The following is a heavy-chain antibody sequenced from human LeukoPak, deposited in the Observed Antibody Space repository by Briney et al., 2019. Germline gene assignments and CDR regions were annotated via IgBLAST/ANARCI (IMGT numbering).Heavy chain of an antibody. Sequence: GGSLRLSCAASGFTFSSYNMNWVRQAPGKGLEWVSSISSSSSYIYYADSVKGRFTISRDNAKNSLYLQMNSLRAEDTAVYYCARDHRDTAMPFDYWGQGTLVTVS. J-gene: IGHJ4*02. D-gene: IGHD5-18*01. CDR1: GFTFSSYN. CDR2: ISSSSSYI. V-gene: IGHV3-21*01. CDR3: ARDHRDTAMPFDY.